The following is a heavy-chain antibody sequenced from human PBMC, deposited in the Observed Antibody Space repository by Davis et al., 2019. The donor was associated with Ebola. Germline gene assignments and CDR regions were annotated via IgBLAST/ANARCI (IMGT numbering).Heavy chain of an antibody. Sequence: SETLSLTCTVSGGSISSSSYYWGWIRQPPGKGLEWIGSIYYSGSTYYNPSLKSRVTISVDTSKNQFSLKLSSVTAADTAVYYCARLLTRDTIFGVVRYYYYYYMDVWGKGTTVTVSS. CDR2: IYYSGST. J-gene: IGHJ6*03. CDR1: GGSISSSSYY. V-gene: IGHV4-39*01. CDR3: ARLLTRDTIFGVVRYYYYYYMDV. D-gene: IGHD3-3*01.